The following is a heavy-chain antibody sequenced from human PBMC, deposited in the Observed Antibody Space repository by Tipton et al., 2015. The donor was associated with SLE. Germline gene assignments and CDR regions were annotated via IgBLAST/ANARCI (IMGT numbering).Heavy chain of an antibody. CDR3: ARGGDSSKWLDP. D-gene: IGHD2-21*02. V-gene: IGHV4-59*11. CDR1: GGSLSGHN. CDR2: IHYTGST. Sequence: TLSLTCTVSGGSLSGHNWSWIRQPPGKGLEWIGYIHYTGSTHYNPSLESRVTMSVDTAKNQFSLRLTSVNAADTAIYYCARGGDSSKWLDPWGQGTLVTVSS. J-gene: IGHJ5*02.